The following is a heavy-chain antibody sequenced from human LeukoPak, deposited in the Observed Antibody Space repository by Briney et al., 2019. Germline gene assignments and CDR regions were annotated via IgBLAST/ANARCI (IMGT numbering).Heavy chain of an antibody. Sequence: KSSETLSLTCTVSGGSISSYYWSWIRQPAGKGLEWIGRIYTSGSTNYNPSLKSRVTMSVDTSKNQFSLKLSSVTAADTAVYYCARHGYSYYGSGSYFLRWFDPWGQGTLVTVSS. CDR1: GGSISSYY. D-gene: IGHD3-10*01. CDR2: IYTSGST. V-gene: IGHV4-4*07. J-gene: IGHJ5*02. CDR3: ARHGYSYYGSGSYFLRWFDP.